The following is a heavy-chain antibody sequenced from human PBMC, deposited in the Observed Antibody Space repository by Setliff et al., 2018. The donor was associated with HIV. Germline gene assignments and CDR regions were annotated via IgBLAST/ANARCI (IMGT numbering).Heavy chain of an antibody. CDR1: GGSISSGNYY. V-gene: IGHV4-61*09. CDR3: ARGRGDIVLLVYTYPPVS. Sequence: KTSETLSLTCSVSGGSISSGNYYWSWIRQSAGKGLEWIGHIYANGSTNYNPSLKSRVTISVDRSKNHFSLRLSSVTAADTAAYYCARGRGDIVLLVYTYPPVSWGQGKLVTVSS. D-gene: IGHD2-8*01. CDR2: IYANGST. J-gene: IGHJ5*02.